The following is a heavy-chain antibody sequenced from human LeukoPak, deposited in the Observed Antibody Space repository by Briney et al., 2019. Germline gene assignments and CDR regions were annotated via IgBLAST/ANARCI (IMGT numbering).Heavy chain of an antibody. CDR2: IYYSGST. CDR3: ARRPPAVGALDY. J-gene: IGHJ4*02. V-gene: IGHV4-59*08. CDR1: GGSISSYY. D-gene: IGHD1-26*01. Sequence: KTSETLSLTCTVSGGSISSYYWSWIRQPPGKGLEWIGYIYYSGSTNYNPSLKSRVTISVDTSKNQFSLKLSSVTAADTAVYYCARRPPAVGALDYWGQGTLVTVSS.